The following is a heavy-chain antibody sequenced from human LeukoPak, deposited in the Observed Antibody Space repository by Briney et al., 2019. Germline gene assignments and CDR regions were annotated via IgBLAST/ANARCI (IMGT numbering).Heavy chain of an antibody. Sequence: ASVKVPCKVSGYTLTELSMHWVRQAPGKGLEWMGWISPNSVEKKYAQKFQGRVTMTRDTSISTAYMELSRLRSDDTAVYYCARKRGVGVDTNAFDIWGQGTMVTVSS. D-gene: IGHD3-3*01. J-gene: IGHJ3*02. CDR1: GYTLTELS. CDR2: ISPNSVEK. CDR3: ARKRGVGVDTNAFDI. V-gene: IGHV1-2*02.